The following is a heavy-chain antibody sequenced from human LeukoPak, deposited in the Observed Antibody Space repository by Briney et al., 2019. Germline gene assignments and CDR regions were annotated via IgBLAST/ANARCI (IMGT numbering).Heavy chain of an antibody. CDR2: IYYSGST. J-gene: IGHJ4*02. CDR3: ASESPITIFGVVTSS. V-gene: IGHV4-31*11. Sequence: KTSETLSLTCAVSGGSISSGGYCWSWIRQHPGKGLEWIGYIYYSGSTYYNPSLKSRVTISVDTSKNQFSLKLSSVTAADTAVYYCASESPITIFGVVTSSWGQGTLVTVSS. D-gene: IGHD3-3*01. CDR1: GGSISSGGYC.